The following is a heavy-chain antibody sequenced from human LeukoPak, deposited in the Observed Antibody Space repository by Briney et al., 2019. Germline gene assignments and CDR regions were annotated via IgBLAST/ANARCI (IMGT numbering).Heavy chain of an antibody. V-gene: IGHV3-23*01. CDR2: ISGSGGST. J-gene: IGHJ4*02. D-gene: IGHD5-18*01. CDR3: AKAGLDTAMVLGY. Sequence: GGSLRLSCAASGFTFSSYAMTWIRQAPGKGLEWVSAISGSGGSTYYADSVKGRFTISRDNSKNTLYLQMNSLRAEDTAVYYCAKAGLDTAMVLGYWGQGTLVTVSS. CDR1: GFTFSSYA.